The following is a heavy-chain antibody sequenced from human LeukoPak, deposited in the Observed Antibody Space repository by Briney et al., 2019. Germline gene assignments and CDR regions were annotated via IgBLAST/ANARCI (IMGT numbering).Heavy chain of an antibody. Sequence: GGSLRLSCAASGFTFDDYAMHWVRQAPGKGLEWVSGISWNSGTIGYADSVKGRFTISRDNAKNSLYLQMSSLRAEDTALYYCAKVPYCSGGTCYVYFDYWGQGTLVTVSS. CDR3: AKVPYCSGGTCYVYFDY. CDR1: GFTFDDYA. D-gene: IGHD2-15*01. J-gene: IGHJ4*02. CDR2: ISWNSGTI. V-gene: IGHV3-9*01.